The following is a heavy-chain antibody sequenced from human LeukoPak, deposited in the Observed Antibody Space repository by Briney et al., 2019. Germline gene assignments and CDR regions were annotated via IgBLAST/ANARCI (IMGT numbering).Heavy chain of an antibody. CDR2: INRDGSQK. V-gene: IGHV3-7*03. CDR3: ARSPGVVVPAAINRGAFDI. Sequence: GGSLRLSCAASGFSLSGYWMTWVRQAPGKGLEWVANINRDGSQKNHVDSVQGRFTISRDNAKNSLYLQMNSLRSEDTAVYYCARSPGVVVPAAINRGAFDIWGQGTMVTVSS. D-gene: IGHD2-2*02. J-gene: IGHJ3*02. CDR1: GFSLSGYW.